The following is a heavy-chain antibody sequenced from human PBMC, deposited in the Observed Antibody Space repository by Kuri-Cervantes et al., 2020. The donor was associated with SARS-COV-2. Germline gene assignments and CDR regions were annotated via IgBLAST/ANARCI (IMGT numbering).Heavy chain of an antibody. CDR1: GGSISSSSYY. J-gene: IGHJ5*02. CDR2: IYYSGST. V-gene: IGHV4-39*07. Sequence: LRLSCTVSGGSISSSSYYWGWIRQPPGKGLEWIGSIYYSGSTYYNPSLKSRVTISVDTSKNQFSLKLSSVTAADTAVYYCARDPNANHNNWFDPWGQGTLVTVSS. D-gene: IGHD4/OR15-4a*01. CDR3: ARDPNANHNNWFDP.